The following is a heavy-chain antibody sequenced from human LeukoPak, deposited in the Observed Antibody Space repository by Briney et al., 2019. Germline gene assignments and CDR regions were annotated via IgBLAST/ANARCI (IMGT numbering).Heavy chain of an antibody. J-gene: IGHJ4*02. D-gene: IGHD6-19*01. V-gene: IGHV3-74*01. CDR1: GFTFSSYW. CDR3: ATDPYRSFDF. CDR2: IDRGGSRI. Sequence: GGSLRLSCAVSGFTFSSYWMHWVRQAPGKGLVWVSRIDRGGSRINYADSVKGRFTISRDNGKNTLFLQMNSLRAEDAAVYYCATDPYRSFDFWGQGTLVTVSS.